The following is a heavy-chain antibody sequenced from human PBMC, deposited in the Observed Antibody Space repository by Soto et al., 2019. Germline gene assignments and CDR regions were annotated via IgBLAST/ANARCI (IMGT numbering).Heavy chain of an antibody. D-gene: IGHD4-17*01. Sequence: PSQTLSLTRTVSGGSISSSSYYWGCIRQPPGKGLEWIGSIYYSGSTYYNPSLKSRVTISVDTSKNQFSLKLSSVTAADTAVYYCARSMTTVVTLDYWGQGTLVTVS. CDR3: ARSMTTVVTLDY. CDR2: IYYSGST. J-gene: IGHJ4*02. CDR1: GGSISSSSYY. V-gene: IGHV4-39*01.